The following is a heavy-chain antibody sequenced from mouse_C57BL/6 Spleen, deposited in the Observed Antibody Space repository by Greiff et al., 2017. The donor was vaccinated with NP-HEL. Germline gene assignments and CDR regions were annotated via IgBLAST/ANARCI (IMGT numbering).Heavy chain of an antibody. Sequence: EVQLQQSGPELVKPGASVKISCKASGYTFTDYYMNWVKQSHGKSLEWIGDINPNNGGTSYNQKFKGKATLTVDKSSSTAYMELRSLTSEDSAVYYCASSDYYGSSHWYFDVWGTGTTVTVSS. CDR3: ASSDYYGSSHWYFDV. CDR2: INPNNGGT. V-gene: IGHV1-26*01. CDR1: GYTFTDYY. D-gene: IGHD1-1*01. J-gene: IGHJ1*03.